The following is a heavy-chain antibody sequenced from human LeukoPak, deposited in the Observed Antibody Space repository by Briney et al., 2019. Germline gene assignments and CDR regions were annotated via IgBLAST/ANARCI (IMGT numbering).Heavy chain of an antibody. CDR3: ARVMEQQLTPNWFDP. Sequence: GASVKVSCKASGYTFTGYYMHWVRQAPGQGLEWMGWINPSSGGTNYAQKFQGRVTMTRDTAISTAYMELSRMRSDDTAVYYCARVMEQQLTPNWFDPWGQGTLVTVSS. J-gene: IGHJ5*02. CDR1: GYTFTGYY. V-gene: IGHV1-2*02. D-gene: IGHD6-13*01. CDR2: INPSSGGT.